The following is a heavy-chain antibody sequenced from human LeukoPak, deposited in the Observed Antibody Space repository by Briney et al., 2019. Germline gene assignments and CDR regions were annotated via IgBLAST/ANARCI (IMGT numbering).Heavy chain of an antibody. J-gene: IGHJ3*01. D-gene: IGHD2-8*01. CDR2: INSDETNA. V-gene: IGHV3-74*01. CDR3: GRGGNGIDV. CDR1: GFAFSNFL. Sequence: GSLRLSCAASGFAFSNFLMHWVRQAPGKGLVWVSRINSDETNAYADSVKGRFTISRDNAKNTLYLQMNGLRAEDTAVYFCGRGGNGIDVWGQGTTVIVSS.